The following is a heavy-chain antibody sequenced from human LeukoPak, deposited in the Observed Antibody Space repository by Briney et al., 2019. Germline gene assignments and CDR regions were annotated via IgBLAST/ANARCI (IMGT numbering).Heavy chain of an antibody. CDR2: ISWNSGSI. CDR1: GFTFDDYA. Sequence: GGPLRLSCAASGFTFDDYAMHWVRQAPGKGLEWVSGISWNSGSIGYADSVKGRFTISRDNAKNSLYLQMNNLRAEDTALYYCAKDIAAADNYYFDYWGQGTLVTVSS. V-gene: IGHV3-9*01. D-gene: IGHD6-13*01. J-gene: IGHJ4*02. CDR3: AKDIAAADNYYFDY.